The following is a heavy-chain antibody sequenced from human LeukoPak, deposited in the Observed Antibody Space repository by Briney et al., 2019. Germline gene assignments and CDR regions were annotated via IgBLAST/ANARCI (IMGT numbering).Heavy chain of an antibody. CDR1: GFTFSSYW. D-gene: IGHD3-3*01. J-gene: IGHJ4*02. CDR3: ARDTGSNYDFWSGYSN. CDR2: IKQDGSEK. Sequence: GGSLRLSCAASGFTFSSYWMSWVRQAPGKGLEWVANIKQDGSEKYYVDSVKGRFTISRDNAKNSLYLQMNSLRAEDTAVYYGARDTGSNYDFWSGYSNWGQGTLVTVSS. V-gene: IGHV3-7*01.